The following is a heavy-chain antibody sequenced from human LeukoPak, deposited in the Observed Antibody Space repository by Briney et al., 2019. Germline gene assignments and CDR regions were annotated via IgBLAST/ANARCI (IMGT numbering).Heavy chain of an antibody. D-gene: IGHD6-13*01. J-gene: IGHJ3*01. CDR3: ARLYSVYSSLPGI. V-gene: IGHV5-51*01. Sequence: GESLKISGKGSGYSFTSYGIGGVRQMPGKGLEWMGIIYPGDSDTRYSPSFQGQVIISADKSSSTAYLQWSSLKASDTAMYYCARLYSVYSSLPGIWGQGTMVTVSS. CDR2: IYPGDSDT. CDR1: GYSFTSYG.